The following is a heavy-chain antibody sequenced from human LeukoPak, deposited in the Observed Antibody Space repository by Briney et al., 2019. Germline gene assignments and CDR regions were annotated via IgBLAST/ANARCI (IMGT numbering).Heavy chain of an antibody. V-gene: IGHV3-53*01. CDR3: ARRFGAARDDYMDV. D-gene: IGHD3-16*01. Sequence: GGSLRLPCTVSGLTVSSNSMSWVRQAPGKGLEWVSFIYSDNTHYSDSVKGRFTISRDNAKNSLYLQMNSLRAEDTAVYYCARRFGAARDDYMDVWGKGTTVTVSS. CDR1: GLTVSSNS. J-gene: IGHJ6*03. CDR2: IYSDNT.